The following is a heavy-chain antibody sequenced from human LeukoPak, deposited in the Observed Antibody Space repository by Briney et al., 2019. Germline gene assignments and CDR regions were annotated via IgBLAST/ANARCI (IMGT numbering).Heavy chain of an antibody. V-gene: IGHV3-9*01. CDR2: SSWDSGSI. CDR3: AKDLQWELLRGQPTPSFDY. J-gene: IGHJ4*02. Sequence: GGSLRLSCAASGFTFDDYAIHWVRQAPGKGLECVSGSSWDSGSIGYADSVKGRFTISRDNAKNSLYLQVNSLRAEDTALYYCAKDLQWELLRGQPTPSFDYWGQGTLVTVSS. CDR1: GFTFDDYA. D-gene: IGHD1-26*01.